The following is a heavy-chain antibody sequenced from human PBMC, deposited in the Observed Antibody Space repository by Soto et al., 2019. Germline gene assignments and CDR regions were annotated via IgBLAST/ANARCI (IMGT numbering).Heavy chain of an antibody. Sequence: QVQLQESGPGLVKPSETLSLTCTVSGGSTSSYYWSWIRQPPGKGLEWIGYIYYSGSTNYNSSLKSRVTISVDTSKNQFSLKLSAVTAADTAVYFCARVAYDFWSGWGGAGYYYCLDVWGKGTRVTVSS. V-gene: IGHV4-59*01. CDR1: GGSTSSYY. D-gene: IGHD3-3*01. CDR2: IYYSGST. J-gene: IGHJ6*03. CDR3: ARVAYDFWSGWGGAGYYYCLDV.